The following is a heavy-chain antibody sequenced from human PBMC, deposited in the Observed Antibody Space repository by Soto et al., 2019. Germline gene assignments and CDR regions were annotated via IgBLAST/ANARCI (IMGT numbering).Heavy chain of an antibody. D-gene: IGHD3-16*01. V-gene: IGHV4-39*07. CDR1: GGSISSGCYW. Sequence: TSETLSLTCTVSGGSISSGCYWWSWIRQLPGKGLEWIGEIYHSGSTFYNPSLQSRVTLSVDKSKNEFSLKMSSVTAADPAVYYCTSKFGQFLADGFDIWG. J-gene: IGHJ3*02. CDR3: TSKFGQFLADGFDI. CDR2: IYHSGST.